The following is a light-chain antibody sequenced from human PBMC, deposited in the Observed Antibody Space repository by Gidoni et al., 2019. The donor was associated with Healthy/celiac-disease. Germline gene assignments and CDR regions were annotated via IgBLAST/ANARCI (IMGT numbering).Light chain of an antibody. V-gene: IGLV4-69*01. J-gene: IGLJ3*02. CDR1: SGHSSYA. Sequence: QLVLTQSPSASASLGASVKLTCTLSSGHSSYAIAWHQQQPEKVPRYLMKLNSDGSHSKGDGIPDRFSGSSSGAERYLTISSLPSEDEADYYCQTWGTGIRVFGGGTKLTVL. CDR2: LNSDGSH. CDR3: QTWGTGIRV.